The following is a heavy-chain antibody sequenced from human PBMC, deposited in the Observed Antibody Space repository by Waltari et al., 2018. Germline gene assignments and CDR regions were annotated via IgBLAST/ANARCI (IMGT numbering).Heavy chain of an antibody. Sequence: QVQLVESGGGVVQPGRSLRLSCAASGFTFSSYAMHWVRQAPGKGREWVAGISYDGSNKYYADSVKGRFTISRDNSKNTLYLQMNSLRAEDTAVYYCARDRGGWFGESPNYYYGMDVWGQGP. CDR3: ARDRGGWFGESPNYYYGMDV. CDR1: GFTFSSYA. CDR2: ISYDGSNK. V-gene: IGHV3-30*01. D-gene: IGHD3-10*01. J-gene: IGHJ6*02.